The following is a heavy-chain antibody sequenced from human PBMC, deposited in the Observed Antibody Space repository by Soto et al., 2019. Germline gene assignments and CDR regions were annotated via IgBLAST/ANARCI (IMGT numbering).Heavy chain of an antibody. J-gene: IGHJ4*02. D-gene: IGHD3-3*01. CDR3: AKDGLRFLEWLLGGFDY. Sequence: QVQLVESGGGVVQPGRSLRLSCAASGFTFSSYGMHWVRQAPGKGLEWVAVISYDGSNKYYADSVKGRFTISRDNSKNTLYLQMNSLRAEDTAVYYYAKDGLRFLEWLLGGFDYWGQGTLVTVSS. V-gene: IGHV3-30*18. CDR2: ISYDGSNK. CDR1: GFTFSSYG.